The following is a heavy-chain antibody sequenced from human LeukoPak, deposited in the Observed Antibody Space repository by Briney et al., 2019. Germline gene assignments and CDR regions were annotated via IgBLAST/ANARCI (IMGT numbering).Heavy chain of an antibody. CDR1: GFTFSESW. D-gene: IGHD1-1*01. J-gene: IGHJ4*02. CDR2: LNLDGSDK. V-gene: IGHV3-7*03. CDR3: AKGKRYPDY. Sequence: PGGSLRLSCVVSGFTFSESWMSWVRHAPGRGLGWVTSLNLDGSDKYYVDSVKGRFTISRDNAKNSLYLQMDSLRVEDTAVYYCAKGKRYPDYWGQGTLVTVSS.